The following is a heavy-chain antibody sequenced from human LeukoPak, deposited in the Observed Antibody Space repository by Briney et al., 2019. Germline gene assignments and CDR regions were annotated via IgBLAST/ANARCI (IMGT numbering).Heavy chain of an antibody. CDR1: GGSVSIGNYY. J-gene: IGHJ4*02. V-gene: IGHV4-61*01. CDR2: IYYSGST. Sequence: SETLSLTCTVSGGSVSIGNYYWSWIRQPPGKGLEWIGYIYYSGSTNYNPSLKSRVTISVDTSKNQFSLKLSSVTAADTAVYYCARDDLGGAYFDYWGQGTLVTVSS. CDR3: ARDDLGGAYFDY. D-gene: IGHD3-16*01.